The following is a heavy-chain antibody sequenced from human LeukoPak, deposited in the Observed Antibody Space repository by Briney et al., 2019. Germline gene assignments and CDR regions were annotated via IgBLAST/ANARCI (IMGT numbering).Heavy chain of an antibody. CDR2: INPHSGGT. Sequence: ASVKVSCKASGYTFSSYGISWVRQAPGQGLEWMGWINPHSGGTNYAQKFQGRVTMTRDTSISTVYMEVSRLRSDDTAVYYCARDSSYSSSLYYFEYWGQGTLVTVSS. CDR3: ARDSSYSSSLYYFEY. V-gene: IGHV1-2*02. J-gene: IGHJ4*02. CDR1: GYTFSSYG. D-gene: IGHD6-6*01.